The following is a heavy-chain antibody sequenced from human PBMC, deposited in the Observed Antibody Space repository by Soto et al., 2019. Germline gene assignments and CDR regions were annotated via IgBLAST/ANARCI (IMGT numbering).Heavy chain of an antibody. Sequence: SETLSLTCTGSGGSITRTNYFWGWIRQAPGKGLEWVGIIYYSGRTYYNPSLRSRVTISVDRSKNQFSLTMSSVTAADTAVYYCAKNLPRTGRFDYWGQGTSVTVSS. CDR2: IYYSGRT. J-gene: IGHJ4*02. CDR1: GGSITRTNYF. CDR3: AKNLPRTGRFDY. V-gene: IGHV4-39*01.